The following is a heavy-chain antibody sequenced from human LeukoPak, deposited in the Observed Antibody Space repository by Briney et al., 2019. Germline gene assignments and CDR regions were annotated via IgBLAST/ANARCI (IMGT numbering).Heavy chain of an antibody. Sequence: GGSLRLSCAASGFTFSNAWMSWVRQAPGKGLEWVGRIKSKTDGGTTDYAAPVKGRFTISRDDSKNTLYLQMNSLKTEDTAVYYCTTTPYAMYYYDSSGYTDYWGQGTLVTVSS. CDR2: IKSKTDGGTT. J-gene: IGHJ4*02. D-gene: IGHD3-22*01. CDR1: GFTFSNAW. V-gene: IGHV3-15*01. CDR3: TTTPYAMYYYDSSGYTDY.